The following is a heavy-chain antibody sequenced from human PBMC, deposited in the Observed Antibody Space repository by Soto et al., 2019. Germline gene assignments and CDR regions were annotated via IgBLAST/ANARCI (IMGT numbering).Heavy chain of an antibody. CDR3: AKVTRYYGDESHWFDP. D-gene: IGHD4-17*01. V-gene: IGHV3-23*01. CDR2: ISGSGGST. J-gene: IGHJ5*02. CDR1: GFTFSSYA. Sequence: GGSLRLSCAASGFTFSSYATSWVRQAPGKGLGWVSAISGSGGSTYYADSVKGRFTISRDNSKNTLYLQMNSLRAEDTAVYYCAKVTRYYGDESHWFDPWGQGTLVTVSS.